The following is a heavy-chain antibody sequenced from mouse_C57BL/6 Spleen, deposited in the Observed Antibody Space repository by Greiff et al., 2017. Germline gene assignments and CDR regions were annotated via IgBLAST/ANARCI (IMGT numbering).Heavy chain of an antibody. V-gene: IGHV14-1*01. Sequence: EVQLQESGAELVRPGASLNLSCTASGFNIKDYDMHWVRQTPDQGLEWLGRIDAEGGSTEYAPQLQGQATMTADTTSNATYMQLSSLTSEDTAVYYSTTRAIDNGYYWFAYWGQGTLVTVSA. CDR2: IDAEGGST. CDR1: GFNIKDYD. D-gene: IGHD2-3*01. CDR3: TTRAIDNGYYWFAY. J-gene: IGHJ3*01.